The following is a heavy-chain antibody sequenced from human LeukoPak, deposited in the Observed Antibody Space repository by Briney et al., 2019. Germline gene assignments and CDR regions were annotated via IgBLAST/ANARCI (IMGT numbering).Heavy chain of an antibody. D-gene: IGHD3-22*01. Sequence: VSGPTLVNPTPTLTLTCTFSGFSLSTRGVGVGWIRQPPGKALEWLSLIYWDDDKRYSPSLKSRLTITKDTSKNQVVLTMTNMDPVDTATYYCAHVDSSGYYLLFDYWGQGTLVTVSS. CDR2: IYWDDDK. V-gene: IGHV2-5*02. CDR3: AHVDSSGYYLLFDY. CDR1: GFSLSTRGVG. J-gene: IGHJ4*02.